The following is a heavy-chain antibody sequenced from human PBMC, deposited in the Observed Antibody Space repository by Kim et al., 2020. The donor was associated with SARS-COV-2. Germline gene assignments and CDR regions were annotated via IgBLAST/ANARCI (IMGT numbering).Heavy chain of an antibody. J-gene: IGHJ4*02. CDR3: ARPALGGYNSHFDY. CDR2: ISYGGGNT. Sequence: GGSLRLSCAASGFTFNTYAMHWVRQAPGKGLEWVAVISYGGGNTYYADSVKGRFTISRGYSSLYLQMNSLRAEDTAVYYCARPALGGYNSHFDYWGQGT. D-gene: IGHD5-12*01. V-gene: IGHV3-30-3*01. CDR1: GFTFNTYA.